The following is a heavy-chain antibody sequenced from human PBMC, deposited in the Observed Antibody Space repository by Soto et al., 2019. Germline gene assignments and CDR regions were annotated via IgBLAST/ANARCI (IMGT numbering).Heavy chain of an antibody. CDR3: ARAVIDYGDRSYDY. D-gene: IGHD4-17*01. CDR1: SGSVSSGSYY. CDR2: IYYSGST. V-gene: IGHV4-61*01. J-gene: IGHJ4*02. Sequence: SGTLPLTCTVSSGSVSSGSYYWRWIRQTPGKGLEWIGYIYYSGSTNYNPSLKSRVTISVDTSKNQFSLKLSSVTAADTAVYYCARAVIDYGDRSYDYWGQGTLVTV.